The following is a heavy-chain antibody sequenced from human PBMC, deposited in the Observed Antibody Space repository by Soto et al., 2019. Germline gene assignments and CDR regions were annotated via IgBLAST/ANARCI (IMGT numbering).Heavy chain of an antibody. D-gene: IGHD1-26*01. CDR3: TRDGGGRFYGGFDK. Sequence: PXEALSLSCEISGFNVSTYCMHWVRQAPGKGVIWVSRINSDVTTTDYADSVKGRFTISRDNGKKTVYLEMKSLRTDDTAVYYCTRDGGGRFYGGFDKWGQGTLVTVSS. J-gene: IGHJ4*02. V-gene: IGHV3-74*01. CDR2: INSDVTTT. CDR1: GFNVSTYC.